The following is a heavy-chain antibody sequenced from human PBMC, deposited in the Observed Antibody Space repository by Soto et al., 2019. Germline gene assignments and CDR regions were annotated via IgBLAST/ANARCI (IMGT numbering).Heavy chain of an antibody. CDR1: GFTVSSNY. V-gene: IGHV3-53*01. J-gene: IGHJ6*02. Sequence: GGSLRLSCAASGFTVSSNYMSWVRQAPGKGLEWVSVIYSGGSTYYADSVKGRFTISRDNSKNTLYLQMNSLRAEDTAVYYCARGITYYDFWSGYQRPYYYYGMDVWGQGTTVTVSS. CDR2: IYSGGST. D-gene: IGHD3-3*01. CDR3: ARGITYYDFWSGYQRPYYYYGMDV.